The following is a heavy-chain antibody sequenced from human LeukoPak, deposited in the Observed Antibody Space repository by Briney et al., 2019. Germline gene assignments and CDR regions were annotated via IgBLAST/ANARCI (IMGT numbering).Heavy chain of an antibody. Sequence: PGGSLRLSCAASGFTFSSYWMSWVRQAPGKGLEWVANIKQDGSEKYYVDSVKGRFTISRDNAKNSLYLQMNSLRAEDTAVYYCARDYPVRTGYDSSGPESLYFQHWGQGTLVTVSS. CDR1: GFTFSSYW. D-gene: IGHD3-22*01. CDR2: IKQDGSEK. J-gene: IGHJ1*01. CDR3: ARDYPVRTGYDSSGPESLYFQH. V-gene: IGHV3-7*01.